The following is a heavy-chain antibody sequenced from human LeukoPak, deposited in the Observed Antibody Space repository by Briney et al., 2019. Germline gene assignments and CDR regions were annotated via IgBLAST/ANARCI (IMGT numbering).Heavy chain of an antibody. CDR1: GYSFTNYL. V-gene: IGHV5-51*01. Sequence: GESLKISCKGSGYSFTNYLIGWGRQMPGKGLEWVGIIYPGDSDTRYSPSFQGQVTIPADKSISTAYLQWSSLKASDTAMYYCARLDGSGSSHAFDIWGQGTMVTVSS. CDR3: ARLDGSGSSHAFDI. CDR2: IYPGDSDT. D-gene: IGHD3-10*01. J-gene: IGHJ3*02.